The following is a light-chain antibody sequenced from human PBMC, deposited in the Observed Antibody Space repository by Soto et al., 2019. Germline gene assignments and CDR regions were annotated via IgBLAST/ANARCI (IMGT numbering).Light chain of an antibody. CDR1: QTISSW. Sequence: DIQMTQSPSTLSASVGDRVTITCRASQTISSWLAWYQQKPGMAPKLLIYKASTLQSGVPSRFSGSGSGTEFTLTISSLQPDDFASYYCQQDSRCSAFGQGTKVELK. V-gene: IGKV1-5*03. CDR2: KAS. J-gene: IGKJ1*01. CDR3: QQDSRCSA.